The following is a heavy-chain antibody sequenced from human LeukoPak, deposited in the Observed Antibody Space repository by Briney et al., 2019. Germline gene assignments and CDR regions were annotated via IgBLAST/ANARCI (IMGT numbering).Heavy chain of an antibody. D-gene: IGHD6-19*01. CDR1: GFTFSSYL. V-gene: IGHV3-74*01. CDR3: ARISSGWSIDF. J-gene: IGHJ4*02. Sequence: GGSLRLSCAASGFTFSSYLMHWVRQVPGKGLVWVSHINSDGSSTTYADSVKGRFTISRDNAKNTLYLQMNSLRAEDTAVYSCARISSGWSIDFWGQGTLVTVSS. CDR2: INSDGSST.